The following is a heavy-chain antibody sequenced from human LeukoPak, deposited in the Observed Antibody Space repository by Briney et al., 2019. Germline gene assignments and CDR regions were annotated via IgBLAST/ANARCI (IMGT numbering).Heavy chain of an antibody. D-gene: IGHD3-22*01. CDR3: ARDRYYDSSGLGNYYYGMDV. CDR1: GDSINSLDL. Sequence: SGTLSLTCTVSGDSINSLDLWSWVRQPPGKGLEWIGEIYHSGSTNYNPSLKSRVTISVDKSKNQFSLKLSSVTAADTAVYYCARDRYYDSSGLGNYYYGMDVWGQGTTVTVSS. J-gene: IGHJ6*02. V-gene: IGHV4-4*02. CDR2: IYHSGST.